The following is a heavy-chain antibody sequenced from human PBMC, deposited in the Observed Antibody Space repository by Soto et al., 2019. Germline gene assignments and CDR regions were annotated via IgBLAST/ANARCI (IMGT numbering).Heavy chain of an antibody. CDR3: ARDPGGARGFDF. D-gene: IGHD3-10*01. V-gene: IGHV1-18*01. CDR2: MSPYNGHT. CDR1: GYPFTVVG. J-gene: IGHJ5*01. Sequence: GPEVKKPGASVKVSCKASGYPFTVVGISWVRQAPGQGLEWMGWMSPYNGHTNYAQKLQGRVTMTPDTSTSTAYMELRSLRSDDTAVYYCARDPGGARGFDFWGQGTLVTVSS.